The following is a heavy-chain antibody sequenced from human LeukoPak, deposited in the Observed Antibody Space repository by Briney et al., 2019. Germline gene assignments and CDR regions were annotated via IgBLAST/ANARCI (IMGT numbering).Heavy chain of an antibody. V-gene: IGHV1-18*01. J-gene: IGHJ6*03. CDR3: ARVGGVSGAAAGPYYYYYMDV. CDR2: ISAYNGNT. D-gene: IGHD6-13*01. CDR1: GYTFTSYG. Sequence: ASVKVSCKASGYTFTSYGISWVRQAPGQGLEWMGWISAYNGNTNYAQKLQGRVTMTTDTSTSTAYMELRRLRSDDTAVYYCARVGGVSGAAAGPYYYYYMDVWGKGTTVTISS.